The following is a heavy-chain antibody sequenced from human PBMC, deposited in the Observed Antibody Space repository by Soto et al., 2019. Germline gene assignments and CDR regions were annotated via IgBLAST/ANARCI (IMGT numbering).Heavy chain of an antibody. CDR3: ARHRQQLLYYYGMDV. J-gene: IGHJ6*02. D-gene: IGHD6-13*01. V-gene: IGHV5-51*01. Sequence: PGESLKISCKGSGYSFTSYWIGWVRQMPGKGLEWMGIIYPGDSDTRYSPSFQGQVTISADKSISTAYLQWSSLKASDTAMYYCARHRQQLLYYYGMDVWGQGTTVTVSS. CDR1: GYSFTSYW. CDR2: IYPGDSDT.